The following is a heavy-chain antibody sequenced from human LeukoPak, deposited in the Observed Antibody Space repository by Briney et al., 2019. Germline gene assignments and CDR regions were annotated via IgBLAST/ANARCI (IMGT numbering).Heavy chain of an antibody. J-gene: IGHJ5*02. CDR1: GFIFSDYA. CDR3: AKDWSGDYNWSDP. D-gene: IGHD3-3*01. Sequence: GGSLRLSCAASGFIFSDYAMNWIRQAPGKGLEWVLSISSSGGLKYYADLVEGRFTISRDNSKNILFLQMNSLRPEDTAVYYCAKDWSGDYNWSDPWGQGTLVTVSS. CDR2: ISSSGGLK. V-gene: IGHV3-21*06.